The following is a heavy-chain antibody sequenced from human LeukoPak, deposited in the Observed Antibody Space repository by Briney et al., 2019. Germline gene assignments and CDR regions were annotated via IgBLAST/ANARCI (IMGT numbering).Heavy chain of an antibody. J-gene: IGHJ4*02. Sequence: GASVKVSCKASGYSFTDYFFHWVRQAPGQGLEWMGWINPNSGGTDYAQEFQGRVTMTRDTSINTAYLELSRLTSDDTAVYYCAREDRWNFDHWGQGTLVTVSS. CDR3: AREDRWNFDH. CDR2: INPNSGGT. V-gene: IGHV1-2*02. D-gene: IGHD5-24*01. CDR1: GYSFTDYF.